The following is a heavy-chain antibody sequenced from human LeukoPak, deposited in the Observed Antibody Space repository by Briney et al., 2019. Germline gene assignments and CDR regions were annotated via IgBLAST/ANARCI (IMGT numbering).Heavy chain of an antibody. Sequence: GGSLRLSCAASGFTFSSSAMSWVRQVPGKGLEWVSAISGSGGSTYYADSVKGRFTISRDNSKNTLHLQMNSLRAEDTAVYYCARDRYYYGSGSDFDYWGQGTLVTVSS. J-gene: IGHJ4*02. CDR1: GFTFSSSA. CDR2: ISGSGGST. V-gene: IGHV3-23*01. CDR3: ARDRYYYGSGSDFDY. D-gene: IGHD3-10*01.